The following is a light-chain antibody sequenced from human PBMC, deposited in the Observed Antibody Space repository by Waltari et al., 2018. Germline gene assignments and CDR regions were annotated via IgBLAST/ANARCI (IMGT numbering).Light chain of an antibody. CDR3: QHYLRLPVT. V-gene: IGKV3D-11*03. CDR2: GAS. Sequence: PGESAARACRTRLGVTRALTWYQQNPGQAPRLLIYGASNRATGIPDRFSGSGSGTDFSLTISSLEPEDFAVYYCQHYLRLPVTFGQGTKVEVK. CDR1: LGVTRA. J-gene: IGKJ1*01.